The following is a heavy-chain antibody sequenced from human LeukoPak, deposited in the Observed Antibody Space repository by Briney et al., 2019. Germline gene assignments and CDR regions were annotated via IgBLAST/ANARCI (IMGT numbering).Heavy chain of an antibody. D-gene: IGHD3-10*02. J-gene: IGHJ4*02. V-gene: IGHV3-23*01. CDR3: ARSGAYVIDY. Sequence: PGGSLRLSCAASGFTFSSYAMSWVRQAPGKGLEWVSVIIGSGGSTFYADSVKGRFTISRDNSKNTLYLQMNSLKVEDTAIYYCARSGAYVIDYWGQGTLVTVSS. CDR1: GFTFSSYA. CDR2: IIGSGGST.